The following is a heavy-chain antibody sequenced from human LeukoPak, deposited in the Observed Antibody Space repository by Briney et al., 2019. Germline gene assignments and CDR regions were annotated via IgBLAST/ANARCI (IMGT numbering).Heavy chain of an antibody. CDR3: ARYPLSYSDYYMDV. CDR2: ISTSGAYI. J-gene: IGHJ6*03. D-gene: IGHD2-15*01. Sequence: GGSLRLSCAASGFTFSIYYMTWVRQAPGKGLEWVSSISTSGAYIYYADSVKGRFTISRDNAKNSLYLQMNSLRAEDLAVYYCARYPLSYSDYYMDVWGTGTTVTVSS. V-gene: IGHV3-21*01. CDR1: GFTFSIYY.